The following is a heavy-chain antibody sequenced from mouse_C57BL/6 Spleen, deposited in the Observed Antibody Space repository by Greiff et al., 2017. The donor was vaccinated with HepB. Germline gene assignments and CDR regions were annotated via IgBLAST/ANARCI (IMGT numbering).Heavy chain of an antibody. V-gene: IGHV1-50*01. CDR3: ARWGDDDGEYYFDY. D-gene: IGHD2-4*01. Sequence: QVQLQQPGAELVKPGASVKLSCKASGYTFTSYWMQWVKQRPGQGLEWIGEIDPSDSYTNYNQKFKGKATLTVDTSSSTAYLQLSSLTSEDSAVYYCARWGDDDGEYYFDYWGQGTTLTVSS. J-gene: IGHJ2*01. CDR1: GYTFTSYW. CDR2: IDPSDSYT.